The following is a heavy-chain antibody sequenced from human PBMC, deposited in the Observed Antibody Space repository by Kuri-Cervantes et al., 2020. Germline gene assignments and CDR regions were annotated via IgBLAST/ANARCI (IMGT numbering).Heavy chain of an antibody. J-gene: IGHJ6*02. CDR2: ISSSGSTI. CDR1: GFTFSDYY. V-gene: IGHV3-11*01. CDR3: ARRKLAYCGGDCYHYYYYGMDV. Sequence: LSLTCAASGFTFSDYYMSWIRQAPGKGLEWVSYISSSGSTIYCADSVKGRFTISRDNAKNSLYLQMNSLRAEDTAVYYCARRKLAYCGGDCYHYYYYGMDVWGQGTTVTVSS. D-gene: IGHD2-21*02.